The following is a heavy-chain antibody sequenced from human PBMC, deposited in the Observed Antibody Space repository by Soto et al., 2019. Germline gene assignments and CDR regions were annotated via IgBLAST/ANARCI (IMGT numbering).Heavy chain of an antibody. CDR1: GFSFSDHF. D-gene: IGHD3-10*01. Sequence: EVQLVESGGGLVQPGGSLRLSCAASGFSFSDHFMDWVRQAPGKGLDWVGRIRNEAKSYTPEYAASVKGRLIISRDDSKNALYLQMNSLKNEDTAVYYCARDRVLFQGAWIGYAMDVWGQGTTVTVSS. CDR3: ARDRVLFQGAWIGYAMDV. CDR2: IRNEAKSYTP. V-gene: IGHV3-72*01. J-gene: IGHJ6*02.